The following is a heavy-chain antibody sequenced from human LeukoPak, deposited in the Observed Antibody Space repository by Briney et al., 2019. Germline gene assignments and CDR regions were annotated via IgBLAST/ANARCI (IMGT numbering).Heavy chain of an antibody. D-gene: IGHD2/OR15-2a*01. Sequence: GGSLRLSCTASGFTFSSYVISWVRQAPGKGLEWVSTISGAGGTTYYADSVKGRFTISRDNSKNTMYLQMNSLRAEDTAVYYCAKDGTNPKYYDSTRVGDYFDYWGQGTLVTVSS. CDR3: AKDGTNPKYYDSTRVGDYFDY. CDR1: GFTFSSYV. V-gene: IGHV3-23*01. J-gene: IGHJ4*02. CDR2: ISGAGGTT.